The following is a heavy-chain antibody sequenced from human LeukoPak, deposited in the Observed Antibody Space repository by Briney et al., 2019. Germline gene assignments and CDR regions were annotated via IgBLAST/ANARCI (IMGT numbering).Heavy chain of an antibody. J-gene: IGHJ4*02. D-gene: IGHD6-13*01. CDR2: IYWDDDK. Sequence: SGPTLVKPPQTLTLTCTFSGFSLSTSGVGVGWIRQPPGKALEWLALIYWDDDKRYSPSLKSRLTITKDTSKNEVVLTMTNMDPVDTATYYCAHRHRGAAAGTGSHWGQGTLVTVSS. V-gene: IGHV2-5*02. CDR3: AHRHRGAAAGTGSH. CDR1: GFSLSTSGVG.